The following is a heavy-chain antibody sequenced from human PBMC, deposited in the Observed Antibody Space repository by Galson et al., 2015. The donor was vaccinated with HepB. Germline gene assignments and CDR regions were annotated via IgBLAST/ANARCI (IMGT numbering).Heavy chain of an antibody. CDR2: ISYEGSSK. D-gene: IGHD7-27*01. Sequence: SLRLSCAASGFTFTNYAMHWVRQAPGKGLEWVALISYEGSSKYYTDSLKGRITISRDNSKNTMYLHMNSLRVEDTAVYYCGRVGTITRGINYWGQGTLVTVSS. V-gene: IGHV3-30-3*01. J-gene: IGHJ4*02. CDR3: GRVGTITRGINY. CDR1: GFTFTNYA.